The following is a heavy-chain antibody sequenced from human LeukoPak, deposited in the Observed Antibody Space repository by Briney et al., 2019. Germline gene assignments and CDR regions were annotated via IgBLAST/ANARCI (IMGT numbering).Heavy chain of an antibody. D-gene: IGHD3-3*01. J-gene: IGHJ4*02. CDR3: AKDAYYDFWSGYLYYFDY. CDR2: ISGSGGST. CDR1: GFTFSSYA. Sequence: TGGSLRLSCAASGFTFSSYAMSWVRQAPGKGLEWVSAISGSGGSTYYADSVKGRFTISRDNSKNTLYLQMNSLRAEDTAVYYCAKDAYYDFWSGYLYYFDYWGQGTLATVSS. V-gene: IGHV3-23*01.